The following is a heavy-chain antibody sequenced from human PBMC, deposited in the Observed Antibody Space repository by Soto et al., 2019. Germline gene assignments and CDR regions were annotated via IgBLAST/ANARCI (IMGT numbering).Heavy chain of an antibody. CDR1: GFTFSSYG. CDR3: AKDSIGGIAVAENYYYYGMDV. J-gene: IGHJ6*02. D-gene: IGHD6-19*01. Sequence: GSLRLSCAASGFTFSSYGMHWVRQAPGKGLEWVAVISYDGSNKYYADSVKGRFTISRDNSKNTLYLLMNSLRAEDTAVYYCAKDSIGGIAVAENYYYYGMDVWGQGTTVTVSS. CDR2: ISYDGSNK. V-gene: IGHV3-30*18.